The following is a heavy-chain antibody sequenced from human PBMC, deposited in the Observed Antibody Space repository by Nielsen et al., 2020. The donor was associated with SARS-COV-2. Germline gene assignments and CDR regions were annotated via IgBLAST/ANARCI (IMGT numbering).Heavy chain of an antibody. J-gene: IGHJ6*02. CDR3: ARDSDGYNHYYYYGMDV. D-gene: IGHD5-24*01. CDR2: IYYSGST. V-gene: IGHV4-61*01. CDR1: GGSVSSGSYY. Sequence: SETLSLTCTVSGGSVSSGSYYWSWIRQPPGKGLEWIGYIYYSGSTNYNPSLKSRVTISVDTSKNQFSLKLSSVTAADTAVYYCARDSDGYNHYYYYGMDVWGQETTVTVSS.